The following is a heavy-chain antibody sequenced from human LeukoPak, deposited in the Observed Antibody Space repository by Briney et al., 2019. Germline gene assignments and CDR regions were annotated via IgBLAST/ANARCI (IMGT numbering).Heavy chain of an antibody. J-gene: IGHJ5*02. CDR1: GGTFSSYA. D-gene: IGHD2/OR15-2a*01. V-gene: IGHV1-69*13. CDR2: IIPIFGTA. Sequence: AASVKVSCTASGGTFSSYAISWVRQAPGQGLEWMGGIIPIFGTANYAQKFQGRVTITADESTSTAYMELSSLRSEDTAVYYCARGRWVSVRFLNWFDPWGQGTLVTVSS. CDR3: ARGRWVSVRFLNWFDP.